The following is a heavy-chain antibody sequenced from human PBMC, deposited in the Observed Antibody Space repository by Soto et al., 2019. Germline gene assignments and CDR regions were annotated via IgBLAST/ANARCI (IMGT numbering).Heavy chain of an antibody. V-gene: IGHV3-48*02. D-gene: IGHD6-19*01. J-gene: IGHJ6*02. Sequence: GGSLRLSCAASGFTFSSYSMNWVRQAPGKGLEWVSYISSSSSTIYYADSVKGRFTISSDNAKNSLYLHMNSLRDEDTAVYYCARDRWLGNYYYYYGMDVWGQGTTVTVSS. CDR1: GFTFSSYS. CDR2: ISSSSSTI. CDR3: ARDRWLGNYYYYYGMDV.